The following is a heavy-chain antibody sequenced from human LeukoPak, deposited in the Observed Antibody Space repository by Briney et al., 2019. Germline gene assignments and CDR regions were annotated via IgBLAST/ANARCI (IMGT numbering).Heavy chain of an antibody. J-gene: IGHJ4*02. CDR2: IYHGGSA. V-gene: IGHV4-59*01. CDR1: GGSISTYY. Sequence: PSETLSFTCAVSGGSISTYYWSWIRQPPGKGLEWIGYIYHGGSAMYSPSLRSRVTISVDRPNNHFSLKLTSVTAADTAVYFCAITTRDDFGEYFFDYWGQGTLVTVSS. CDR3: AITTRDDFGEYFFDY. D-gene: IGHD4-17*01.